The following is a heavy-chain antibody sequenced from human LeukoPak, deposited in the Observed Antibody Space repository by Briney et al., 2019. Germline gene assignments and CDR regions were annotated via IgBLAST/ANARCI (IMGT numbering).Heavy chain of an antibody. CDR2: IIPILGIA. V-gene: IGHV1-69*04. CDR1: GGTFSSYA. Sequence: SVKVSCKASGGTFSSYAISWVRQAPGQGLEWMGRIIPILGIANYAQKFQGRVTITADRSTSTAYMELSSLISEDTAVYYCARCTPPDYCSSTSCYVRYYYYGMDVWGQGTTVTVSS. D-gene: IGHD2-2*01. CDR3: ARCTPPDYCSSTSCYVRYYYYGMDV. J-gene: IGHJ6*02.